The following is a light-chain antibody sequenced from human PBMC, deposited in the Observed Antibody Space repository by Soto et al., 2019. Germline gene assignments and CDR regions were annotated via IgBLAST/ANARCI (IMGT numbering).Light chain of an antibody. Sequence: QSALTQPASVSGSPGQSLTISCTGTSSDVGGYNYVSWYQQHPGKAPKLMIYEVSNRPSGVYNRFSGSKSGNTASLTISGLQAEDEADYYCSSYTTTNTLVFGGGTKVTVL. J-gene: IGLJ3*02. CDR3: SSYTTTNTLV. CDR1: SSDVGGYNY. CDR2: EVS. V-gene: IGLV2-14*01.